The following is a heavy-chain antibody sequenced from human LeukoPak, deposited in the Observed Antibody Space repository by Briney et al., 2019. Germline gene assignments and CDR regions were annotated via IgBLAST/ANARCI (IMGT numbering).Heavy chain of an antibody. J-gene: IGHJ5*02. CDR3: AKDLGYVLRFFGPKDHDP. V-gene: IGHV3-30*02. D-gene: IGHD3-3*01. CDR2: IRYDGSNK. Sequence: GGSLRLSCAASGFTFSSYGMHWVRQAPGKGLEWVAFIRYDGSNKYYADSVKGRFTISRDNSKNTLYLQMNSLRAEDTAVYYCAKDLGYVLRFFGPKDHDPWGQGTLVTVSS. CDR1: GFTFSSYG.